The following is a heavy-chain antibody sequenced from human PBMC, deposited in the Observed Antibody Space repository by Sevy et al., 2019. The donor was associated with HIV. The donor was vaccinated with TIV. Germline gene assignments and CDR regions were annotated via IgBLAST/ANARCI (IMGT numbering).Heavy chain of an antibody. J-gene: IGHJ3*02. CDR2: ISYDGSNK. CDR3: ARTQTTYYYDSSGYSYDAFDI. V-gene: IGHV3-30-3*01. CDR1: GFTFSSYA. Sequence: RGSLRLSCAASGFTFSSYAMHWVRQAPGKGLEWVAVISYDGSNKYYADSVKGRFTISRDNSKNTLYLQMNSLRAEDTAVYYCARTQTTYYYDSSGYSYDAFDIWGQGTMVTVSS. D-gene: IGHD3-22*01.